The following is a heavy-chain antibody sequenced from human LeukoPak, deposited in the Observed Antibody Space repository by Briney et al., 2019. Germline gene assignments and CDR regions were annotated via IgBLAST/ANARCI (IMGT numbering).Heavy chain of an antibody. CDR2: ISGSGST. CDR3: AKNRDRITIFGVVIMPHVYFDY. D-gene: IGHD3-3*01. V-gene: IGHV3-23*01. CDR1: GFTSSSYA. J-gene: IGHJ4*02. Sequence: PGGSLRLSCGASGFTSSSYAMSWVRQAPGKGLEWVSVISGSGSTYYADSVKGRFTISRDNSKNTLYLQMNSLRAEDTAVYYCAKNRDRITIFGVVIMPHVYFDYWGQGTLVTVSS.